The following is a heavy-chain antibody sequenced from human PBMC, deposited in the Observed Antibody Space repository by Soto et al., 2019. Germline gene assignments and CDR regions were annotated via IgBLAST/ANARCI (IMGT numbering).Heavy chain of an antibody. CDR3: ARERRLVVLWSNDAFDI. Sequence: VSVKVSCQASGYTFTSYYMHWVRQAPGQGLEWMGIINPSGGSTSYAQKFQGRVTMTRDTSTSTVYMELSSLRSEDTAVYYCARERRLVVLWSNDAFDIWGQGTMVTVSS. D-gene: IGHD3-10*01. CDR2: INPSGGST. J-gene: IGHJ3*02. V-gene: IGHV1-46*01. CDR1: GYTFTSYY.